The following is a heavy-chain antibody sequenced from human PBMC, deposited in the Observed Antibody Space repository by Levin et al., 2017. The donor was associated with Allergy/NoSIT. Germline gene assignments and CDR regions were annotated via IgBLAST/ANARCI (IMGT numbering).Heavy chain of an antibody. CDR2: IYPGDSDT. CDR1: GYSFTSYW. J-gene: IGHJ6*03. V-gene: IGHV5-51*01. Sequence: ASVKVSCQGSGYSFTSYWIGWVRQVPGKGLEWMGIIYPGDSDTRYSPSFQGQVTISADKSISTAYLQWSSLKASDTAIYYCARRGTRDYYYYMDVWGKGTTVTVSS. CDR3: ARRGTRDYYYYMDV. D-gene: IGHD1-1*01.